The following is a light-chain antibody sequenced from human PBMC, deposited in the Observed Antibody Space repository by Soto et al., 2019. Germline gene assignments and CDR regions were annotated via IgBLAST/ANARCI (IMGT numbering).Light chain of an antibody. Sequence: VLTPSPDSLAVSLGERATINCKSSQSVLYISNNENYLAWYQQKPGQPPKLLIYRASIRESGVPDRFSGSGSGTDFTLTISSLQAEDVAVYYCQQYYTSLAFGQGTRLEIK. V-gene: IGKV4-1*01. CDR2: RAS. CDR1: QSVLYISNNENY. J-gene: IGKJ5*01. CDR3: QQYYTSLA.